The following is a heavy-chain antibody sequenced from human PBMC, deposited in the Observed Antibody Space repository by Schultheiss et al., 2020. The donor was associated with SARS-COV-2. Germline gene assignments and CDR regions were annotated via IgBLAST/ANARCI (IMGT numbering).Heavy chain of an antibody. CDR1: GGSISSSSYY. J-gene: IGHJ5*02. CDR2: IYTSGST. Sequence: SQTLSLTCAVYGGSISSSSYYWGWIRQPPGKGLEWIGSIYTSGSTNYNPSLESRVTMSVDTSKNQFSLKLTSVTAADTAVYFCAKETDREDRNWFDPWGQGTLVTVSS. V-gene: IGHV4-39*07. CDR3: AKETDREDRNWFDP.